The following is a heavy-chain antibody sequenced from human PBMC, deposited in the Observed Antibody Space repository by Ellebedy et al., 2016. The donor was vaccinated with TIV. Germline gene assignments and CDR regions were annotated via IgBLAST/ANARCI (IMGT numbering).Heavy chain of an antibody. CDR1: GFTFGNYA. V-gene: IGHV3-23*01. D-gene: IGHD4-23*01. J-gene: IGHJ3*01. CDR3: ARDPVGVGPAFDV. Sequence: GESLKISCTASGFTFGNYAMGWVRQAPGKGLEWVSSITGSGDNTYYADSVKGRFTISRDNSKDTLFLQMNSLRAEDTAIYFCARDPVGVGPAFDVWGQGTMVTVSS. CDR2: ITGSGDNT.